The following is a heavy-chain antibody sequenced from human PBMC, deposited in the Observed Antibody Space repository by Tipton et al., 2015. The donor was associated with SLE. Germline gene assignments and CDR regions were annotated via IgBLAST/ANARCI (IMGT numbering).Heavy chain of an antibody. D-gene: IGHD1-26*01. Sequence: QLVQSGAEVKKPGSSVKVSCKASGYTFSTSPISWVRQAPGQGLEWLGGIIPSFGTPAYAQKFHGRVTITAYESTTTSYMELSSLRSDDTAIYYCARGGGKFWYFDVWGRGALVTVSS. CDR2: IIPSFGTP. V-gene: IGHV1-69*01. J-gene: IGHJ2*01. CDR3: ARGGGKFWYFDV. CDR1: GYTFSTSP.